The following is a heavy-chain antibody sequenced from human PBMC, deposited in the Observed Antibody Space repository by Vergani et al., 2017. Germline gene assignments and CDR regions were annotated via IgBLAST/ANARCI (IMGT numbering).Heavy chain of an antibody. CDR2: IDRNYGVK. CDR3: VKDNDYDADGPFDL. D-gene: IGHD3-16*01. CDR1: GFNFQAFG. Sequence: VEAGGGLVQPGGFLRLSCTASGFNFQAFGFHWVRQVSGRGLGWVSGIDRNYGVKNGNSFEGRFSISRDKAKKAVFLQMNNLRHEDTALYFCVKDNDYDADGPFDLWGRGTLVTVSS. J-gene: IGHJ2*01. V-gene: IGHV3-9*01.